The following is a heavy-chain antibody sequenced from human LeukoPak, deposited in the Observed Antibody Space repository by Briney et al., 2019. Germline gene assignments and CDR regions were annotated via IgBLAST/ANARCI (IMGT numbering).Heavy chain of an antibody. D-gene: IGHD3-3*01. CDR2: IYHSGST. J-gene: IGHJ3*02. V-gene: IGHV4-30-2*01. CDR1: GGSISSGGYY. CDR3: ATRRDDFWSGYHSYAFDI. Sequence: PSQTLSLTCTVSGGSISSGGYYWSWIRQPPGKGLEWIGYIYHSGSTYYNPSLKSRVTISVDRSKNQFSLKLSSVTAADTAVYYCATRRDDFWSGYHSYAFDIWGQGTMVTVSS.